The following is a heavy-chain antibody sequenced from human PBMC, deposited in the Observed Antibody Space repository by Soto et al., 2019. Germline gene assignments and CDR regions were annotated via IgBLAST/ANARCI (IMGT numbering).Heavy chain of an antibody. CDR3: AREDLDVVVPAAHALYYYYGMDV. Sequence: ASVKVSCKASGYTFTSYYMHWVRQAPGQGLEWMGIINPSGGSTSYAQKFQGGVSMTRDTSTSTVYMELSSLRSEDTAVYYCAREDLDVVVPAAHALYYYYGMDVWGQGTTVTVSS. CDR2: INPSGGST. J-gene: IGHJ6*02. CDR1: GYTFTSYY. V-gene: IGHV1-46*01. D-gene: IGHD2-2*01.